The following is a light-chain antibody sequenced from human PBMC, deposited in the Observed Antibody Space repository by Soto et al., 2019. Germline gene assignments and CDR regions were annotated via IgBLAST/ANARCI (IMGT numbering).Light chain of an antibody. Sequence: QSVLTQSPSASASLGASVRLTCTLSSGHISYDIAWHQHQPEKGPRYLMKVNSDGSNSKGYGIPDRFSGSSSGAERYLTISSVQSEDEADYYCQTWDTGIKLIFGGGTKLTVL. CDR1: SGHISYD. J-gene: IGLJ2*01. CDR3: QTWDTGIKLI. V-gene: IGLV4-69*01. CDR2: VNSDGSN.